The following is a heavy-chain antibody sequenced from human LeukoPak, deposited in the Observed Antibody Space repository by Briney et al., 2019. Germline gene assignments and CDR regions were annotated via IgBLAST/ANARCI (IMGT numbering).Heavy chain of an antibody. D-gene: IGHD3-22*01. CDR1: GFTLISYW. J-gene: IGHJ1*01. Sequence: GGSLRLSCAASGFTLISYWMHWGRQAPGKGLVWVSRIKSDGRTNYADSVKGRFTISRDSAKNTVSLQMNSLRAEDTGVYYCARAPSEIGGYYPEYFRHWGQGTLVIVSS. CDR2: IKSDGRT. CDR3: ARAPSEIGGYYPEYFRH. V-gene: IGHV3-74*01.